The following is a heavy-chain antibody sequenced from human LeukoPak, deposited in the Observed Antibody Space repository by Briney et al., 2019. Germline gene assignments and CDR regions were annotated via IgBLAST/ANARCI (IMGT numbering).Heavy chain of an antibody. J-gene: IGHJ4*02. V-gene: IGHV4-59*01. CDR1: GGSISSYY. CDR3: ARETYVTGTTDY. CDR2: IYYSGST. D-gene: IGHD1-20*01. Sequence: SETLSLTCTVSGGSISSYYWSWIRQPPGKGLEWIGYIYYSGSTNDNPSLKSRVTISLDTSKNQFSLKLGSVTAADTAVYYCARETYVTGTTDYWGQGTLVTVSS.